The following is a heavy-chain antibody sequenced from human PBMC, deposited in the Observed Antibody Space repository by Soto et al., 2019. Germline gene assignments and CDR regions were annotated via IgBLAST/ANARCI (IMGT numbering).Heavy chain of an antibody. V-gene: IGHV1-69*01. CDR2: IIPIFGTA. J-gene: IGHJ6*02. CDR1: GGTFSSYA. CDR3: ARTPRGGYSYGYSYYYGMDV. D-gene: IGHD5-18*01. Sequence: QVQLVQSGAEVKKPGSSVKVSCKASGGTFSSYAISWVRQAPGQGLEWMGGIIPIFGTANYAQKFQGRVTITADESTSTAYLELSSLRSEDTAVYYCARTPRGGYSYGYSYYYGMDVWGQGTTVTVSS.